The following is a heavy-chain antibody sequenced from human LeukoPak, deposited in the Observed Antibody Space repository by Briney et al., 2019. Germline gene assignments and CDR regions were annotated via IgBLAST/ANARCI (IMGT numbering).Heavy chain of an antibody. CDR3: AKLPRRTYYYDSSGYYIRYFDY. V-gene: IGHV3-23*01. CDR2: ISGSGGST. J-gene: IGHJ4*02. CDR1: GFTFSSYA. Sequence: PGGSLRLSCAASGFTFSSYAMSWVRQAPGKGLEWVSAISGSGGSTYYADSVKGRFTISRDNSKNTLYLQMNSLRAEDTAVYYCAKLPRRTYYYDSSGYYIRYFDYRGQGTLVTVSS. D-gene: IGHD3-22*01.